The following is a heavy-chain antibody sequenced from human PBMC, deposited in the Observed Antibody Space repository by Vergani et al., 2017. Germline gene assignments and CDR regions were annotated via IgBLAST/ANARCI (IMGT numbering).Heavy chain of an antibody. J-gene: IGHJ4*02. Sequence: EVQLLESGGGLVQPGGSLRLTCAASEFTFSNYAMNWVRQAPGKGLEWVSGISGSGVSAYYTDSVKGRFTISRDNSKNMLFLQMNNLRTEDTAIYYCAKQYFVSGNYLCDYWCQGTLVTVSS. V-gene: IGHV3-23*01. CDR3: AKQYFVSGNYLCDY. CDR2: ISGSGVSA. D-gene: IGHD3-10*01. CDR1: EFTFSNYA.